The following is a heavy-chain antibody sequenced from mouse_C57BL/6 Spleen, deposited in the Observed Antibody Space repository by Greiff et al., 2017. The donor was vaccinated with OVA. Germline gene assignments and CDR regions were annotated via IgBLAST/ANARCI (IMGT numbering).Heavy chain of an antibody. D-gene: IGHD1-1*01. CDR2: ISDGGSYT. J-gene: IGHJ3*01. CDR1: GFTFSSSA. Sequence: EVQLMESGGGLVKPGGSLKLSCAASGFTFSSSAMSWVRQTPETRLEWVATISDGGSYTYYPDNVKGRFTISRDNAKNNLYLQMSHLKSEDTAMYYCARDLVTTVDQFAYWGQGTLVTVSA. V-gene: IGHV5-4*01. CDR3: ARDLVTTVDQFAY.